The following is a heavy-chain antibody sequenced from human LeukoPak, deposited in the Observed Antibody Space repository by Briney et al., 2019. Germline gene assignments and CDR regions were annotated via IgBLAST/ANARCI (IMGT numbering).Heavy chain of an antibody. Sequence: SGGSLRLSCAASGFTFSSYEMNWVRQAPGKGLEWVSYISSSGSTIYYADSVKGRFTISRDNSKNTLYLQMNSLRAGDTAVYYCAKSGLNRFDYWGQGTLVTVSS. CDR1: GFTFSSYE. CDR3: AKSGLNRFDY. CDR2: ISSSGSTI. V-gene: IGHV3-48*03. J-gene: IGHJ4*02. D-gene: IGHD2-15*01.